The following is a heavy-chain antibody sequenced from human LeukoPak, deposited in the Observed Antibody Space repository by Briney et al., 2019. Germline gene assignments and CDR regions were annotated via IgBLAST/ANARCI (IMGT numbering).Heavy chain of an antibody. J-gene: IGHJ4*02. Sequence: GGSLRLSCAASGFTFSSCWMSWVRQAPGRGLESVANIKQDGSEKYYVDSVKGRFTISRDNAKNSLYLQMNSLRAEDTAVYYCARGLYNRNYWGQGTLVTVSS. D-gene: IGHD1-14*01. V-gene: IGHV3-7*01. CDR3: ARGLYNRNY. CDR1: GFTFSSCW. CDR2: IKQDGSEK.